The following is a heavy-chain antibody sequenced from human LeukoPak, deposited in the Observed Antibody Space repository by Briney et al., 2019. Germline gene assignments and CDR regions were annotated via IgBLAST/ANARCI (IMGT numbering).Heavy chain of an antibody. Sequence: SETLSLTCTVSGGPISSYYWSWIRQPPGKGLEWIGYIYYSGSPNYNPSLKSRVTISVDTSKNQSSLKLSSVTAPHTAVYYCAGGGGGGATSGAFDIWGQGTMVTVSS. D-gene: IGHD1-26*01. CDR1: GGPISSYY. CDR3: AGGGGGGATSGAFDI. CDR2: IYYSGSP. V-gene: IGHV4-59*01. J-gene: IGHJ3*02.